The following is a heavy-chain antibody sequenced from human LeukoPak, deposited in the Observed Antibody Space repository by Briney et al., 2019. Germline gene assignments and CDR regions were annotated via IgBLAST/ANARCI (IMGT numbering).Heavy chain of an antibody. CDR2: IYYSGST. V-gene: IGHV4-59*01. CDR3: ARDRRGYCSSTSCYGPYYYYGMDV. CDR1: GGSISSYY. D-gene: IGHD2-2*01. Sequence: SETLSLTCTVSGGSISSYYWSWIRQPPGKGLEWIGYIYYSGSTNYSPSLKSRVTISVDTSKNQFSLKLSSVTAADTAVYYCARDRRGYCSSTSCYGPYYYYGMDVWGKGTTVTVSS. J-gene: IGHJ6*04.